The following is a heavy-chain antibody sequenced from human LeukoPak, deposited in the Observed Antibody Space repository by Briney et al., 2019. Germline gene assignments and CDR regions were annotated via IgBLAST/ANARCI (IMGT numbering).Heavy chain of an antibody. Sequence: TSETLSLTCTVSGNSISSGDYYWSWIRQPAGKGLEWIGRIYTSGSTTYNPSLKSRVTISGDTSENQFSLRLSSVTAADTAVYYCARADYSSTWSHDYYYMDVWGKGTTVTVSS. CDR2: IYTSGST. J-gene: IGHJ6*03. CDR3: ARADYSSTWSHDYYYMDV. CDR1: GNSISSGDYY. D-gene: IGHD6-13*01. V-gene: IGHV4-61*02.